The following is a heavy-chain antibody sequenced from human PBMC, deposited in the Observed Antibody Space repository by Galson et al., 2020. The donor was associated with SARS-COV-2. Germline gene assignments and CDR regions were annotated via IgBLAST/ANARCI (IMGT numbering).Heavy chain of an antibody. Sequence: GGSLRLSCAASGFTFSSYAMHWVRQAPGKGLEWVALISDDGSNKYYADSVKGRFTISRDNSKNTLYLQMNSLRDEDTAVYYCAVMDTEITSLPPDWGQGTLVTVSS. J-gene: IGHJ4*02. CDR1: GFTFSSYA. CDR3: AVMDTEITSLPPD. D-gene: IGHD5-18*01. CDR2: ISDDGSNK. V-gene: IGHV3-30*04.